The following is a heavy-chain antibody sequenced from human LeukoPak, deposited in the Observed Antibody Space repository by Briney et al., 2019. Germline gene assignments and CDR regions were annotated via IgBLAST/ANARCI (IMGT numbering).Heavy chain of an antibody. CDR3: ARRAPPDL. J-gene: IGHJ2*01. Sequence: GGSLRLSCAASGFTFSSYWMSWVRQAPGRGLEGGANIKQDGREKYYVESVKGRFTNSSDNAKNSLYLQMNSLRAEDTAVYYCARRAPPDLWGRGTLVTVSS. V-gene: IGHV3-7*01. CDR1: GFTFSSYW. CDR2: IKQDGREK.